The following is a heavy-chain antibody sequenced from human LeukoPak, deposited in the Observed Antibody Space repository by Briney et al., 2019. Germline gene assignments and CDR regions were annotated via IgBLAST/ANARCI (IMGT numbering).Heavy chain of an antibody. CDR2: ISAYNGNT. D-gene: IGHD3-22*01. J-gene: IGHJ4*02. CDR3: ARGSPPRRNYDSRGYYSYYFDY. V-gene: IGHV1-18*01. Sequence: ASVKVSCKASGGTFGSYAISWVRQAPGQGLEWMGWISAYNGNTHYAQKLQGRVTMTTDTSTSTVYMELRSLRSDDTAVYYCARGSPPRRNYDSRGYYSYYFDYWGQGTLVTVSS. CDR1: GGTFGSYA.